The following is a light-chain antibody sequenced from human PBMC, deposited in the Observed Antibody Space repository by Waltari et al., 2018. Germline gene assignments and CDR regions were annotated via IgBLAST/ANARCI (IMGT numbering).Light chain of an antibody. CDR3: QQANSFPIT. V-gene: IGKV1-12*01. Sequence: EIQMTQSPSSVSASVGDRVTMTCRASQDIRNWLAWYQQKPGKAPNLLIYATSSLQTGVPSRFSGSGSGTEFTLTISSLQPEDFATYYCQQANSFPITFGPGTKVDFK. CDR1: QDIRNW. CDR2: ATS. J-gene: IGKJ3*01.